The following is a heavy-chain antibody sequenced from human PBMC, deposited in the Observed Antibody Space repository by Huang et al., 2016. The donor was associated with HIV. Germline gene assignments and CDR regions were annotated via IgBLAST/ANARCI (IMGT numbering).Heavy chain of an antibody. V-gene: IGHV3-23*01. CDR3: AKDPSSPYGDSYFEQ. CDR1: GFTFIDFA. Sequence: EVQLLESGGGLVQPGGSVRLSCAASGFTFIDFAMSCVRQAPGKGGELVSAIRGSGHSTYYADSVKGRVTISRDNSKNTLYLQMNKLRVEDTAVYFCAKDPSSPYGDSYFEQWGQGTLVTVSP. CDR2: IRGSGHST. J-gene: IGHJ4*02. D-gene: IGHD4-17*01.